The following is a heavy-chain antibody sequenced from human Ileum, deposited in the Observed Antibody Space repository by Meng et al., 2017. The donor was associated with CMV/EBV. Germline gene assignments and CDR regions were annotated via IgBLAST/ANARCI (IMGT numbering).Heavy chain of an antibody. CDR2: INHSGST. CDR3: ARGRVVVVPAASRTNYYYYYGMDV. Sequence: SETLSLTCAVYGGPFSGYYWSWIRQPPGKGLEWIGDINHSGSTNYNPSPNSRVTISVDTSKNQFSLKLSSVTAADTAVYYCARGRVVVVPAASRTNYYYYYGMDVWGQGTTVTVSS. V-gene: IGHV4-34*01. J-gene: IGHJ6*02. D-gene: IGHD2-2*01. CDR1: GGPFSGYY.